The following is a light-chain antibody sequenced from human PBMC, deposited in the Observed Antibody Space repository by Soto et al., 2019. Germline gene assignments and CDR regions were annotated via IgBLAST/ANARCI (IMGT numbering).Light chain of an antibody. CDR1: QSISSY. J-gene: IGKJ2*01. Sequence: EIVLTQSPATLSLSPGERATLSCRTSQSISSYLAWYQQKPGQPPRLLIYDASNRATGIPARFSGSGSGTDFTLTICSLEPEDFAIYYCQQRTNWPPYTFGQGTKLEIK. CDR2: DAS. V-gene: IGKV3-11*01. CDR3: QQRTNWPPYT.